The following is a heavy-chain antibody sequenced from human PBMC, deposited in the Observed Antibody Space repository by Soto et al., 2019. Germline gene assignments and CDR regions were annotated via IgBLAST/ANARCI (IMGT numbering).Heavy chain of an antibody. CDR3: ARVGIRGAVFGGFDY. J-gene: IGHJ4*02. D-gene: IGHD3-10*01. V-gene: IGHV3-7*05. Sequence: PGGSLRLSCAASGFTFSSYWMSWVRQAPGKGLEWVANIKQDGSEKYYVDSVKGRFTISRDNAKNSLYLQMNSLRAEDTAVYYCARVGIRGAVFGGFDYWGQGTLVTVSS. CDR2: IKQDGSEK. CDR1: GFTFSSYW.